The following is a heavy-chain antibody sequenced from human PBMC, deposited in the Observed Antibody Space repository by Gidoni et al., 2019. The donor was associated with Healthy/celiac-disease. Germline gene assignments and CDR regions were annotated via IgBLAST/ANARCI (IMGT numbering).Heavy chain of an antibody. CDR1: GFTFADYA. Sequence: EVQLVESGGGLVQPGRSLRLSCAASGFTFADYAMHWVRQAPGKGLEWVSGISWNSGSIGYADSVKGRFTISRDNAKNSLYLQMNSLRAEDTALYYCAKDLGSRDYETPYYYYGMDVWGQGTTVTVSS. CDR2: ISWNSGSI. D-gene: IGHD4-17*01. CDR3: AKDLGSRDYETPYYYYGMDV. V-gene: IGHV3-9*01. J-gene: IGHJ6*02.